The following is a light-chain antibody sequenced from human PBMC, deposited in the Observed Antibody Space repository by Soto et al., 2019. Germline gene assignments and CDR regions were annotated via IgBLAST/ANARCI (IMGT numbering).Light chain of an antibody. CDR3: HQRGGWPAT. J-gene: IGKJ1*01. Sequence: EIVLTQSPATLSLSPGERATLSCRASHSVGSNLAWYQQKPGQSPRLLIYDVSNRATGIPARFSGSGAGTDFTLTITSLEPEDFAAYYCHQRGGWPATFGQGTRVEIK. CDR1: HSVGSN. V-gene: IGKV3-11*01. CDR2: DVS.